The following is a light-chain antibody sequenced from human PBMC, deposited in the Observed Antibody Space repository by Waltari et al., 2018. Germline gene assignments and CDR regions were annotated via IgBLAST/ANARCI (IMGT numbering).Light chain of an antibody. CDR3: QQRSNWPLT. V-gene: IGKV3-11*01. CDR1: QSVGRY. Sequence: EIVLTQSPVTLSLSPGERATLSCRASQSVGRYLAWYQQKPGQAPRLLIYDASNRATGIPVTFSGSGSGTDFTLTISSLGPEDIAVYYCQQRSNWPLTCGGGTKVEI. J-gene: IGKJ4*01. CDR2: DAS.